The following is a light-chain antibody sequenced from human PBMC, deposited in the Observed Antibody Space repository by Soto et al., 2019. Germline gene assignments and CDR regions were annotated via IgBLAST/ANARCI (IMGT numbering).Light chain of an antibody. CDR3: RQYGRSLGFA. V-gene: IGKV3-20*01. Sequence: EIVLTQSPGTLSLSPGERATLSCRASQSVSNNFLAWYQEKPGQAPRLLIYGASDRATGIPDRFSGTGSGADFTLIISRLEPEDFVVYYCRQYGRSLGFALGGGTKVEIK. J-gene: IGKJ4*01. CDR2: GAS. CDR1: QSVSNNF.